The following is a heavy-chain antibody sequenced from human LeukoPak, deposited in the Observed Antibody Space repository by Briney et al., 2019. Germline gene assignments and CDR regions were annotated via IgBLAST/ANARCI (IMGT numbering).Heavy chain of an antibody. J-gene: IGHJ4*02. CDR3: AVGYDGGYDFWSGYKSFDY. Sequence: MAGGSLRLSCAASGFTFSDYYMSWIRHAPGKGLEWVSYISSSGSTIYYADSVKGRFTIFRDNAKNSLYLQMNSLRAEDTAVYYCAVGYDGGYDFWSGYKSFDYWGQGTLVTVSS. CDR1: GFTFSDYY. D-gene: IGHD3-3*01. V-gene: IGHV3-11*01. CDR2: ISSSGSTI.